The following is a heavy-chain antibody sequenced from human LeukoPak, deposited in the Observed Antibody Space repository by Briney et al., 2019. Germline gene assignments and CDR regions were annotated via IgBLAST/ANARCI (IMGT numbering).Heavy chain of an antibody. D-gene: IGHD2-2*01. V-gene: IGHV3-21*01. CDR2: ISSSSSYI. Sequence: SGGSLRLSCGVSGFTFSDYWMNWVRQAPGKGLEWVSSISSSSSYIYYADSVKGRFTISRDNAKNSLYLQMNSLRAEDTAVYYCARVEDIVVVPAAIDYWGQGTLVTVSS. J-gene: IGHJ4*02. CDR3: ARVEDIVVVPAAIDY. CDR1: GFTFSDYW.